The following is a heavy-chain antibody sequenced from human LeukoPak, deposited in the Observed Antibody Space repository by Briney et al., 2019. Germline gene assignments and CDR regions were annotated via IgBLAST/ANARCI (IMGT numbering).Heavy chain of an antibody. CDR3: ARGNIYDRVDY. Sequence: ASVKVSCKASGDIISNFAVSWVRQAPGQGLEWMGWISAYNGNTNYAQKLQGRVTMTTDTSTSTAYMELRSLRSDDTAVYYCARGNIYDRVDYWGQGTLVTVSS. CDR1: GDIISNFA. D-gene: IGHD5/OR15-5a*01. V-gene: IGHV1-18*01. J-gene: IGHJ4*02. CDR2: ISAYNGNT.